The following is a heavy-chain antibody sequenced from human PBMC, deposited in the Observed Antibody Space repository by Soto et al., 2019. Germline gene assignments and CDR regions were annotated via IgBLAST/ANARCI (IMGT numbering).Heavy chain of an antibody. CDR1: GFTVSSNY. CDR2: IYSGGST. D-gene: IGHD3-10*01. Sequence: GGSLRLSCAASGFTVSSNYMSWVRQAPGKGLEWVSVIYSGGSTYYADSVKGRFTISRDDSKNTLYLQMNSLKTEDTAVYYCTTDPITMVRGVPNPFDYWGQGTLVTVSS. J-gene: IGHJ4*02. CDR3: TTDPITMVRGVPNPFDY. V-gene: IGHV3-66*01.